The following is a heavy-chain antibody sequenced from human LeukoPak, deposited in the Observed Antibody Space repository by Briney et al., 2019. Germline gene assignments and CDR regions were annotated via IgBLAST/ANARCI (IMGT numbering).Heavy chain of an antibody. D-gene: IGHD6-13*01. J-gene: IGHJ6*03. Sequence: MTSETLSLTCTIYGGSLNVYYWGWIRQPPGKGLEWIGSIYYSGSTYYNPSLKSRVTISVDTSKNQFSLKLSSVTAADTAVYYCARGLGSSWPYYYYYYYMDVWGKGTTVTVSS. CDR2: IYYSGST. CDR1: GGSLNVYY. V-gene: IGHV4-39*07. CDR3: ARGLGSSWPYYYYYYYMDV.